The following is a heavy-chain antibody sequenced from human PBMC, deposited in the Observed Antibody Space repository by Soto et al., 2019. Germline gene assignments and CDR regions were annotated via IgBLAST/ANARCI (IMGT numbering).Heavy chain of an antibody. CDR3: ARARFQVLYGKPYFDS. CDR1: GGSITTGGSY. J-gene: IGHJ4*02. CDR2: IYHSGNT. Sequence: QVQLQESGPGLVKPSQTLSLTCTVSGGSITTGGSYWSWIRQHPGKGLEWIGNIYHSGNTYYNPSLKSRLSILVDTSKSHFYLMVDSVTAADTAVYYCARARFQVLYGKPYFDSWGQGTLFTVSS. D-gene: IGHD2-2*02. V-gene: IGHV4-31*03.